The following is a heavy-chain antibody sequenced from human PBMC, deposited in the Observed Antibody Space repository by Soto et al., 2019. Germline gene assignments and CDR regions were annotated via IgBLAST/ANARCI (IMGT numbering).Heavy chain of an antibody. J-gene: IGHJ4*02. Sequence: SQTLSLTCAISGDSVSSNGPSWNWIRQSPSRGLEWLGRTYYRSKFYYDYAASVKSRISVNPDTSRNQFSLQLKSMTPGDTAVYCCIRAATGGPDFDYRGEGIMVTVS. CDR3: IRAATGGPDFDY. CDR2: TYYRSKFYY. D-gene: IGHD1-26*01. V-gene: IGHV6-1*01. CDR1: GDSVSSNGPS.